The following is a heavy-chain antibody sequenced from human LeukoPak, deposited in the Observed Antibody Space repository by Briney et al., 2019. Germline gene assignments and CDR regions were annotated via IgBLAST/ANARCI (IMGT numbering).Heavy chain of an antibody. CDR3: ARKSKHYYGSGSYFDWFDP. Sequence: GSLRLSCAASGLTFSSYAMHWIRQPPGKGLEWIGEINHSGSTNYNPSLKSRVTISVDTSKNQFSLKLSSVTAADTAVYYCARKSKHYYGSGSYFDWFDPWGQGTLVTVSS. CDR1: GLTFSSYA. V-gene: IGHV4-34*01. CDR2: INHSGST. D-gene: IGHD3-10*01. J-gene: IGHJ5*02.